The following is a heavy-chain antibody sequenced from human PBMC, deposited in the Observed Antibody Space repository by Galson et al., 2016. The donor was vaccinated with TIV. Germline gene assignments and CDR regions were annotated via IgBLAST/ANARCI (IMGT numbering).Heavy chain of an antibody. D-gene: IGHD3-16*01. J-gene: IGHJ4*02. Sequence: SLRLSCAASGFTFSSLSMHWVRQAPGKGLEWVSSISNTGSFKHYPDSLKGQFTISRDNAKNSVFLQTNSLRAEDTAVYYCARDHPQGWGFDCWGQGTLVTVSS. CDR2: ISNTGSFK. CDR3: ARDHPQGWGFDC. V-gene: IGHV3-21*01. CDR1: GFTFSSLS.